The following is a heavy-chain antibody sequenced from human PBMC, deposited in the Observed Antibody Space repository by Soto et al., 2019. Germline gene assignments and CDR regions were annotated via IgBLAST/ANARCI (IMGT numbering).Heavy chain of an antibody. J-gene: IGHJ4*02. CDR1: GFTFSSYW. V-gene: IGHV3-74*01. Sequence: EVQLVESGGGLVQPGGSLRLSCAAAGFTFSSYWMHWVRQAPGKGLVWVSRINGDGSSTGYADSVKGRFTISRDNAKNTLYLQMNSLRAEDTAVYYCARESDGANSLWGQGTLVTVSS. CDR2: INGDGSST. D-gene: IGHD4-17*01. CDR3: ARESDGANSL.